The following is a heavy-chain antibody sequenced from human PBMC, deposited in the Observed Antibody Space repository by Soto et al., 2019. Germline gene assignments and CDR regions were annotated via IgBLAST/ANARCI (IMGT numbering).Heavy chain of an antibody. CDR1: GFTLSYYG. J-gene: IGHJ3*02. D-gene: IGHD3-22*01. CDR2: ISHDGSNK. Sequence: TLTLSCAASGFTLSYYGMHWVRQAPGKGLEWVAVISHDGSNKNYADSVQGRFTISRDNSKNTVYLQMNSLRAEDTAVYYCAKVPHDYYDSAGYLVYASYIWGQGTMVTVSS. CDR3: AKVPHDYYDSAGYLVYASYI. V-gene: IGHV3-30*18.